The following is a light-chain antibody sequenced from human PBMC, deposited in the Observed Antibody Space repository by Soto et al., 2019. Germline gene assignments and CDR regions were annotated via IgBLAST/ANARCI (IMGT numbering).Light chain of an antibody. CDR2: GAS. Sequence: EIVLTQSPGTLSVSPGERVTVICRASQGVESSYLAWFQQTPGQAPRLLIYGASTKGTGVPDRFSGSGSGTDFTLTITRLEPEDFAVYYCHQYESSSWRFGQGTQVEIK. J-gene: IGKJ1*01. CDR1: QGVESSY. CDR3: HQYESSSWR. V-gene: IGKV3-20*01.